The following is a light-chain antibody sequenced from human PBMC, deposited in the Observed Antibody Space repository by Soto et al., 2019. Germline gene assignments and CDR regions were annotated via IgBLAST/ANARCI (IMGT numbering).Light chain of an antibody. CDR1: QSVSSY. CDR2: DAS. J-gene: IGKJ4*01. V-gene: IGKV3-11*01. CDR3: QQYTNWPLT. Sequence: EIVLTQSPATLSLSPGERATLSCRASQSVSSYLAWYQQKPGQAPRLLIYDASNRATGIPARFSGSGSGTEFTLTISSLQSEDSAVYYCQQYTNWPLTFGGGTKVDIK.